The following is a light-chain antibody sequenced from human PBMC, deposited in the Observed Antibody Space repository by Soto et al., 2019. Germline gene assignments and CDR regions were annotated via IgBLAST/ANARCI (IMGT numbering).Light chain of an antibody. J-gene: IGLJ1*01. Sequence: QSALTQPRSVSASPGQSVATSCTGTSSDVGGYDYVSWYQQHPGKAPKLMIYDVHKRPSGVPDRFSGSKSGNTASLTISGLQAEDEADYYCCSFAGDPYVFGTGTKVTVL. V-gene: IGLV2-11*01. CDR3: CSFAGDPYV. CDR2: DVH. CDR1: SSDVGGYDY.